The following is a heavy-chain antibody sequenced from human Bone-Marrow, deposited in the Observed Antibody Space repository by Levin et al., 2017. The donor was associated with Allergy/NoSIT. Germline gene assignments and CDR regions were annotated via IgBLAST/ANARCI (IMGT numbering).Heavy chain of an antibody. CDR1: GFSFGDYA. CDR2: ISNKAHSGTT. CDR3: TRDSHGFVPGADTFDY. J-gene: IGHJ4*02. Sequence: GGSLRLSCAASGFSFGDYAISWFRQAPGKGLEWVGFISNKAHSGTTEYAASVKGRFSISRDDSRNIAFLQMDSLKIEDTAVYYCTRDSHGFVPGADTFDYWGQGTLVTVSS. D-gene: IGHD3-10*01. V-gene: IGHV3-49*03.